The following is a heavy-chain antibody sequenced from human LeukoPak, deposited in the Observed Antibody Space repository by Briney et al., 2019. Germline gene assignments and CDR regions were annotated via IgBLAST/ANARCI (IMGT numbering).Heavy chain of an antibody. Sequence: GGSLRLSCAASGFTVSNSWMFWVRQAPGKGLMYVSEINNDGNRIGYVDSVKGRFTISRDGAKNTLFLQMNSLRDDDTAMYYCARGGLPGGFDYWGQGILVTVSS. J-gene: IGHJ4*02. D-gene: IGHD7-27*01. V-gene: IGHV3-74*01. CDR1: GFTVSNSW. CDR3: ARGGLPGGFDY. CDR2: INNDGNRI.